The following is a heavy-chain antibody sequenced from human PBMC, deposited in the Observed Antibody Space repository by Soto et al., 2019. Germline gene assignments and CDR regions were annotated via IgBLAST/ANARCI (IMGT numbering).Heavy chain of an antibody. D-gene: IGHD1-26*01. CDR2: ISPDTGKT. Sequence: QVQLVQSGVEVKKPGASVKVSCKASGYTLTSYGITWVRQAPGQGLEWMGWISPDTGKTNYAQNLRGRVTMTTDTSTSTAYMKLRSLRSDDTALYYCARADGSYGPLDYWGQGTLVTVSS. CDR3: ARADGSYGPLDY. J-gene: IGHJ4*02. V-gene: IGHV1-18*01. CDR1: GYTLTSYG.